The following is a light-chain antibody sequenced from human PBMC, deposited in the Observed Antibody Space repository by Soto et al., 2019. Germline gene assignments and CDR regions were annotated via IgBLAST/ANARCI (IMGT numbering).Light chain of an antibody. Sequence: EIVLTQSPGTLSLSPGERATLSCRASQSLANNYLAWFQQKPGQVPRLLIYGASSRATAIPDRFSGSGSGADFTLTISSLEREDFAVYYCQQYSDSRTFGQGTKVDIK. CDR1: QSLANNY. V-gene: IGKV3-20*01. CDR3: QQYSDSRT. J-gene: IGKJ1*01. CDR2: GAS.